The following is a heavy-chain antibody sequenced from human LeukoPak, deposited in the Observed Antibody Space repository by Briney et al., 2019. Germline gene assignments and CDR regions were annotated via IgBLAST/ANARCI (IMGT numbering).Heavy chain of an antibody. CDR3: ARDDCGDTCYPGGY. V-gene: IGHV1-3*01. CDR2: IKAGNGDT. Sequence: ASVTVSCKASGYIFTKYVVHWVRQAPGQRPEWMGWIKAGNGDTKYSQNFQGRLTITRDTSASTVYMELSSLTSEDTALYYCARDDCGDTCYPGGYGGQGTLVTVSS. CDR1: GYIFTKYV. J-gene: IGHJ4*02. D-gene: IGHD2-21*01.